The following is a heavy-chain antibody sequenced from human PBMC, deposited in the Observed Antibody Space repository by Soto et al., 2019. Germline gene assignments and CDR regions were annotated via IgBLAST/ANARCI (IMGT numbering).Heavy chain of an antibody. D-gene: IGHD3-10*02. CDR2: ITHDGSSA. Sequence: EVQVVESGGDLVQPGGSLRLSCVGSGFTFSSHWMHWVRQAPGKGLVWVAHITHDGSSATYADSVKGRFTISRDNAKNTLYLQMNTLRFEDTAVYYWADLFAGFDIWGQGTMVTVSS. CDR3: ADLFAGFDI. V-gene: IGHV3-74*01. J-gene: IGHJ3*02. CDR1: GFTFSSHW.